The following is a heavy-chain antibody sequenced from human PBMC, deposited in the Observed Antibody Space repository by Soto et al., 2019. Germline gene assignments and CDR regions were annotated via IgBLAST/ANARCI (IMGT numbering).Heavy chain of an antibody. CDR2: INHSGST. Sequence: QVQLQQWGAGLLKPSETLSLTCAVYGGSFSGYYWSWIRQPPGKGLEWIGEINHSGSTNYNPSLKSRVTISVDTSKNQCSLKLSSVTAADTAVYYCARCLGSYWGYWGQGTLVTVSS. D-gene: IGHD1-26*01. CDR3: ARCLGSYWGY. V-gene: IGHV4-34*01. CDR1: GGSFSGYY. J-gene: IGHJ4*02.